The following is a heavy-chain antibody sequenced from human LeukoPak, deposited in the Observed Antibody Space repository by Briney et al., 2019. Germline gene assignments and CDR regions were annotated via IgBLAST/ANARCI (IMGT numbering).Heavy chain of an antibody. CDR1: GGSISGTDLY. J-gene: IGHJ4*02. Sequence: SETLSLTCTVSGGSISGTDLYWGWIRQLPGKGLEWIGNIHSSGNSFCNPSLKSRVTISVDTSKNQFSLKLSSVTAADTAVYYCARDQGYSGSYFGEYYFDYWGQGTLVTVSS. V-gene: IGHV4-39*02. CDR3: ARDQGYSGSYFGEYYFDY. CDR2: IHSSGNS. D-gene: IGHD1-26*01.